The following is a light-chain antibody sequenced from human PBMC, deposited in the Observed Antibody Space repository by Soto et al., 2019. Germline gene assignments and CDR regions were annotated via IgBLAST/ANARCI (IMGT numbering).Light chain of an antibody. Sequence: DIQMTQSPSSLSASVGDRVTITCRPSQDIRNYLAWYQQKPGQVPKLLIYVASTLHSGVPSRFSGSGSGTEFTLTITSLQPEDVATYYCQKYDSGPLTFGGGTRIEI. J-gene: IGKJ4*01. CDR3: QKYDSGPLT. CDR1: QDIRNY. V-gene: IGKV1-27*01. CDR2: VAS.